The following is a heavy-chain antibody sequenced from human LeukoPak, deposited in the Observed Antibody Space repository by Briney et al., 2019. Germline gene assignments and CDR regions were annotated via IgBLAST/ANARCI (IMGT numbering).Heavy chain of an antibody. D-gene: IGHD5-12*01. CDR3: ARDRGYDFDWFDP. CDR2: ISSSSSYM. V-gene: IGHV3-21*01. CDR1: GFTFSSYS. Sequence: GGSLRLSCAASGFTFSSYSMNWVRQAPGKGLEWVSSISSSSSYMYYADSVKGRFTISRDNAKNSLYLQMNSQRGEDTAVYYCARDRGYDFDWFDPWGQGTLVTVSS. J-gene: IGHJ5*02.